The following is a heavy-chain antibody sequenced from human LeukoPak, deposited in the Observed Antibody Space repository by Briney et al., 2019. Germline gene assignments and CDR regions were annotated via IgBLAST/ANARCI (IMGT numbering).Heavy chain of an antibody. D-gene: IGHD1-14*01. CDR1: GGTFSSYA. V-gene: IGHV1-69*05. CDR3: ARVSGELEPLQPFDY. Sequence: SVKVSCKASGGTFSSYAISWVRQAPGQGLEWMGGIIPIFGTANYAQKFQGRVTITTDESTSTAYMELSSLRSEDTAVYYCARVSGELEPLQPFDYWGQGTLVTVSS. CDR2: IIPIFGTA. J-gene: IGHJ4*02.